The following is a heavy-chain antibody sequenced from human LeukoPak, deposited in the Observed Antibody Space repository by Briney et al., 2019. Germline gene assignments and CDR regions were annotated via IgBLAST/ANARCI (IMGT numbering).Heavy chain of an antibody. V-gene: IGHV3-21*01. CDR3: ARGKVLRFLEWLLPPDY. J-gene: IGHJ4*02. CDR2: ISSSSSYI. CDR1: GFTFSSYS. D-gene: IGHD3-3*01. Sequence: PGGSLRLSCAASGFTFSSYSMNWVRQAPGKGLGWVSSISSSSSYIYYADSVKGRFTISRDNAKNSLYLQMNSLRAEDTAVYYCARGKVLRFLEWLLPPDYWGQGTLVTVSS.